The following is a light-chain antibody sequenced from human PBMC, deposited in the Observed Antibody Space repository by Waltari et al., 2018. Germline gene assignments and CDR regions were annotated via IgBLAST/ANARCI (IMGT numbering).Light chain of an antibody. J-gene: IGKJ4*01. CDR2: WAS. CDR3: QQYYRVPLT. Sequence: DIVMTQSPDSLAVSLGERATINCKSSQGILDGSNNRNSLAWYQQKPVQSPNLLIYWASTRESGVPDRFSGSGSGTDFSLTISSLQAEDVAVYYCQQYYRVPLTFGGGTKIEIK. V-gene: IGKV4-1*01. CDR1: QGILDGSNNRNS.